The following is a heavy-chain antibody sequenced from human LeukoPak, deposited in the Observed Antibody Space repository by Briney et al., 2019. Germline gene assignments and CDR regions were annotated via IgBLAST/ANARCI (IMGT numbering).Heavy chain of an antibody. D-gene: IGHD4-17*01. CDR2: ISSSGSTI. CDR1: GFTFSSYE. Sequence: PGGSLRLSCAASGFTFSSYEMNWVRQAPGKGLEWASYISSSGSTIYYADSVKGRFTISRDNAKNLLYLQMNSLRAEDTAVYYCAREGLRNDAFDIWGQGTMVTVSS. J-gene: IGHJ3*02. CDR3: AREGLRNDAFDI. V-gene: IGHV3-48*03.